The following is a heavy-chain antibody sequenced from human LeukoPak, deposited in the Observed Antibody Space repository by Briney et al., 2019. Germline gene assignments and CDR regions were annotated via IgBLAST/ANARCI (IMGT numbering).Heavy chain of an antibody. J-gene: IGHJ1*01. CDR3: TRGSYDVLTGYSTLGEF. CDR1: GGSLSSSSFY. CDR2: MYYSGTT. D-gene: IGHD3-9*01. V-gene: IGHV4-39*01. Sequence: PSETLSLTCTVSGGSLSSSSFYWGWIRQAPGKGLEWAASMYYSGTTYYNPSLKSRVTISADTSKKRFSLKLRSVTAADTAVYYCTRGSYDVLTGYSTLGEFWGQGTLVIVSS.